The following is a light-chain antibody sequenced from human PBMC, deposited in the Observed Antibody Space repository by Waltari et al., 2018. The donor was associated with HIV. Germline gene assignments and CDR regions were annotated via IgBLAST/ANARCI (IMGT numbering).Light chain of an antibody. CDR3: CSSAGSSTWV. J-gene: IGLJ3*02. V-gene: IGLV2-23*02. Sequence: QSALPQPASLSGSPGQSITISSIEPLTDIGIYNLIYWYQQPPGKAPKLMIYAVTKRPSGVSNRFSGSKSGNMASLTISGLQAEDEADYYCCSSAGSSTWVFGGGTQLTVL. CDR1: LTDIGIYNL. CDR2: AVT.